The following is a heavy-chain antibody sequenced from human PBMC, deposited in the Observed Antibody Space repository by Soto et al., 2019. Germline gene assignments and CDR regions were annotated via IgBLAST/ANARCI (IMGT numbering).Heavy chain of an antibody. CDR3: AGDGGYCSGGSCSGY. J-gene: IGHJ4*02. D-gene: IGHD2-15*01. CDR2: IIPILGIA. CDR1: GGTFSSYT. V-gene: IGHV1-69*08. Sequence: QVQLVQSGAEVKKPGSSVKVSCKASGGTFSSYTISWVRQAPGQGLEWMGRIIPILGIANYAQKFQGRVTIXADXAXITAYMELSSLRSEDTAVYYCAGDGGYCSGGSCSGYWGQGALVTVSS.